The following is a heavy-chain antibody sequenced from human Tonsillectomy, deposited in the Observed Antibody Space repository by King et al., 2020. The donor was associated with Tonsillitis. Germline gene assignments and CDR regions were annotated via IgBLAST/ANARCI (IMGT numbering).Heavy chain of an antibody. D-gene: IGHD2-2*02. CDR2: ISYDGKNK. CDR3: AVRRDCSDSNCYNAFYI. J-gene: IGHJ3*02. CDR1: AFTFRTYV. Sequence: VQLVESGGGVVQPGTSLRLSCEVSAFTFRTYVLDWVCQAPGKGLEWVAVISYDGKNKVYAEDVKGRFTISRDNSKNTLFMQLNSLRPEDTAVYYCAVRRDCSDSNCYNAFYIWGQGTMVTVSS. V-gene: IGHV3-30*04.